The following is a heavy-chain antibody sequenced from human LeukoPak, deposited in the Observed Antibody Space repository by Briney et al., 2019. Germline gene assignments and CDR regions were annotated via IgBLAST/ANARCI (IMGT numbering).Heavy chain of an antibody. V-gene: IGHV3-7*01. D-gene: IGHD3-3*02. CDR2: IKQDGSEK. Sequence: GGSLRLSCAASGFTFSSYWMSWVRQAPGKGLEWVANIKQDGSEKHYVDSVKGRFTISRDNAKNSLYLQMNSLRAEDTAVYYCARDRSKEQFWGGSNYWGQGTLVTVSS. J-gene: IGHJ4*02. CDR1: GFTFSSYW. CDR3: ARDRSKEQFWGGSNY.